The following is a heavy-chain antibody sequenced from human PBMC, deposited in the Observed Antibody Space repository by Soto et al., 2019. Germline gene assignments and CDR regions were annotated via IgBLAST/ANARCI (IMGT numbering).Heavy chain of an antibody. CDR1: GFAFSTYA. Sequence: GGSLRLSCAASGFAFSTYAMNWVRQAPGKGLEWVSAISYDGSNKYYADSVKGRFTISRDNSKNTLYLQMNRLRAEDTAVYYCATHDILEIDTISDAFDIWGQGKMVTVSS. CDR2: ISYDGSNK. V-gene: IGHV3-30-3*01. CDR3: ATHDILEIDTISDAFDI. D-gene: IGHD3-9*01. J-gene: IGHJ3*02.